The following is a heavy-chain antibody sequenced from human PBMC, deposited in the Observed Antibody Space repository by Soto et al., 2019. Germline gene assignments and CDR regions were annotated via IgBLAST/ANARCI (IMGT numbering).Heavy chain of an antibody. J-gene: IGHJ4*02. CDR2: ISANNGNT. CDR3: ARIQSGYDFAY. CDR1: GYTFTSYG. V-gene: IGHV1-18*01. D-gene: IGHD5-12*01. Sequence: QVQLVQSGAEVKKPGASVKVSCKASGYTFTSYGINWVRQAPGQGLEWIGWISANNGNTHYAQKLQGRVTMTTDTSTSTAYMELRSLRSDDTAVYYYARIQSGYDFAYWGQEILVTVSS.